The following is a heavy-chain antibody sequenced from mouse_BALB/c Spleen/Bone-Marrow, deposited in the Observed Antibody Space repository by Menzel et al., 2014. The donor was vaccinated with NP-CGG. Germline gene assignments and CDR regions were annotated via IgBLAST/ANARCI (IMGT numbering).Heavy chain of an antibody. J-gene: IGHJ3*01. CDR1: GYTFTSYY. Sequence: VQLQQSGAELVKPGASVKLSCKASGYTFTSYYMYWVKQRPGQGLEWIGGINPSNGGTNFNEKFKSKATLTVDKSSSTAYMQLNSLTSEDAAVKDCKRSEPFAYWGQGTLVTVSA. V-gene: IGHV1S81*02. CDR3: KRSEPFAY. CDR2: INPSNGGT.